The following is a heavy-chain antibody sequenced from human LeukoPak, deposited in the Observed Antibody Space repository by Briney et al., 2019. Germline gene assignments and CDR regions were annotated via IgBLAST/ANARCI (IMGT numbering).Heavy chain of an antibody. Sequence: SQTLSLTCAISGDSVSSNSAAWSWIRQSPSRGLEWLGRTYYRSKWYNDYAVSVKSRIIINPDTSKNQFSLQLNSVTPEDTDVYYCAKLGDSSTWGQGTLVTVSS. J-gene: IGHJ5*02. CDR3: AKLGDSST. V-gene: IGHV6-1*01. CDR2: TYYRSKWYN. D-gene: IGHD6-19*01. CDR1: GDSVSSNSAA.